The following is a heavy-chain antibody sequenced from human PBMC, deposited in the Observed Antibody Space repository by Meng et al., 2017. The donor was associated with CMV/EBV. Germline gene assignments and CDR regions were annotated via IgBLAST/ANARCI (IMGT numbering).Heavy chain of an antibody. V-gene: IGHV3-21*01. CDR2: ISSSSSYI. D-gene: IGHD2/OR15-2a*01. J-gene: IGHJ6*02. Sequence: GESLKISCAASGFTFSSCSMNWVRQAPGKGLEWVSSISSSSSYIYYADSVKGRFTISRDNAKNSLYLQMNSLRAEDTAVYYCARDSLYGGYYYGMDVWGQGTTVTVSS. CDR1: GFTFSSCS. CDR3: ARDSLYGGYYYGMDV.